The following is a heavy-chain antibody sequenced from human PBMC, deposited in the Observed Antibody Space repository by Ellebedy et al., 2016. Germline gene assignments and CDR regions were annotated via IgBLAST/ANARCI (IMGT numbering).Heavy chain of an antibody. V-gene: IGHV3-30-3*01. CDR1: GFTFSSYA. J-gene: IGHJ6*02. CDR3: ARDNIGRWLHYGMDV. Sequence: GGSLRLSCAASGFTFSSYAMHWVRQAPGKGLEWVAVISYDGSNKYYADSVTGRFTISRDNSKNTLYLQMNSLRAEDTAVYYCARDNIGRWLHYGMDVWGQGTTVTVSS. D-gene: IGHD5-24*01. CDR2: ISYDGSNK.